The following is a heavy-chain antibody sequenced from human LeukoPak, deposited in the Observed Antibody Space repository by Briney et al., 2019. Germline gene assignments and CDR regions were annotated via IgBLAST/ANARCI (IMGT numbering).Heavy chain of an antibody. J-gene: IGHJ4*02. CDR2: ISGSGGNT. Sequence: GGSLRLSCAASGFTFSGYAMTWVRQAPGKGLEWVSSISGSGGNTYYADSVKGRFTISRDNSTDTLYLQMNSLRAEDTAIYYCARDRGDGSIAARPDYWGQGTLITVSS. CDR1: GFTFSGYA. CDR3: ARDRGDGSIAARPDY. D-gene: IGHD6-6*01. V-gene: IGHV3-23*01.